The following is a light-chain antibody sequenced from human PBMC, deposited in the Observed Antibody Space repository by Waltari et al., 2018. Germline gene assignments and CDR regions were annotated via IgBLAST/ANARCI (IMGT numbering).Light chain of an antibody. CDR3: QQRSNWPPRYT. J-gene: IGKJ2*01. CDR2: DAS. Sequence: DIVLTQSPATLSLSPGERATLSCRASLSASSSYFAWYQQKPGQAPRLLIYDASNRATGIPARFSGSGSGTDFTLTISSLEPEDFAVYYCQQRSNWPPRYTFGQGTKLEIK. V-gene: IGKV3-11*01. CDR1: LSASSSY.